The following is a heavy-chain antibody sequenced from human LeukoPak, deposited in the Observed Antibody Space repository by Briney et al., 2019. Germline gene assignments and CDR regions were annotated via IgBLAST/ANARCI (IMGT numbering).Heavy chain of an antibody. Sequence: SETLSLTCTVSGGSISSYYWSWIRQPAGKGLEWIGRIYNTGSTNYNPSLKSRVTMSVDTSKNQFSLKLSSVTAADTAVYYCARLRGGATVTKTYYYYYMDVWGKGTTVTISS. J-gene: IGHJ6*03. CDR2: IYNTGST. V-gene: IGHV4-4*07. CDR3: ARLRGGATVTKTYYYYYMDV. D-gene: IGHD4-17*01. CDR1: GGSISSYY.